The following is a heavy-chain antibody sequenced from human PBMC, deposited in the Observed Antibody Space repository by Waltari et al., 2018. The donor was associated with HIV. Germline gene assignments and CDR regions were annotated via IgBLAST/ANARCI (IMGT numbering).Heavy chain of an antibody. CDR2: ITDTGIRT. Sequence: EVQLLESGGALVQPGGSLRLSCVAYGFTFNNYAMRWVRQAPGKGLEWVSGITDTGIRTHYADSVKGRFTISRDNSKNTLNLQMNSLRAEDTAVYYCAKGGASFGFDPWGQGTLVTVSS. CDR1: GFTFNNYA. V-gene: IGHV3-23*01. D-gene: IGHD1-26*01. CDR3: AKGGASFGFDP. J-gene: IGHJ5*02.